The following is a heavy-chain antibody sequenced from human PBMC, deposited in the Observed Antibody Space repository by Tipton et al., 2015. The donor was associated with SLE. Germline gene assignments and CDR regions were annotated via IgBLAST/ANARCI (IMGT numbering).Heavy chain of an antibody. J-gene: IGHJ3*02. CDR1: GFTFSSYA. CDR2: ISGSGGST. V-gene: IGHV3-23*01. Sequence: SLRLSCAASGFTFSSYAMSWVRQAPGKGLEWVSAISGSGGSTYYADSVKGRFIISRDNSKNTLYLQMNSLRAEDTAVYYCAKGYLGTTVTKEGGAFDIWGQGTMVTVSS. CDR3: AKGYLGTTVTKEGGAFDI. D-gene: IGHD4-17*01.